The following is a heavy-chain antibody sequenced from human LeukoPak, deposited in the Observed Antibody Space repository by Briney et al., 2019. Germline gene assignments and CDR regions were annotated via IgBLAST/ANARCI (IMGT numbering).Heavy chain of an antibody. Sequence: GGSLRLSCAASGFTFSSYSMNWVRQAPGKGLEWVSSISSSSSYIYYADSVKGRFTISRDNAKNTLSLQMNSLRAEDTAVYYCASYSTRNYWGQGTLVTVSS. J-gene: IGHJ4*02. CDR2: ISSSSSYI. V-gene: IGHV3-21*04. CDR1: GFTFSSYS. CDR3: ASYSTRNY. D-gene: IGHD2-2*01.